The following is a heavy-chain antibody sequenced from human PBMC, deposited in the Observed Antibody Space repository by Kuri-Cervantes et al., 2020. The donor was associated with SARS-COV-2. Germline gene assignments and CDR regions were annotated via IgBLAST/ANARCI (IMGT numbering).Heavy chain of an antibody. CDR2: IIPIFGTA. CDR1: GGTFSSYA. Sequence: SVKVSCKASGGTFSSYAISWLRQAPGQGLEWMGGIIPIFGTANYAQKFQGRVTTTADESTSKAYMELSSPRSEDTAVYYCARDVWYEGYCSGGSCYSLDYWGQGTLVTVSS. D-gene: IGHD2-15*01. J-gene: IGHJ4*02. V-gene: IGHV1-69*13. CDR3: ARDVWYEGYCSGGSCYSLDY.